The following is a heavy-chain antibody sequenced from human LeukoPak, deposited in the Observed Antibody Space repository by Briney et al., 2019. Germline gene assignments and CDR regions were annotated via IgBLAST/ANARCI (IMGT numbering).Heavy chain of an antibody. Sequence: GGSLRLSCAASGFTFSSYAMSWVRQAPGKGLEWVSAISGSGGSTYYADSVKGRFTISRDNAKNSLYLQMNSLRAEDTAVYYCASHANYYDSSGYYSDYWGQGTLVTVSS. J-gene: IGHJ4*02. CDR2: ISGSGGST. V-gene: IGHV3-23*01. CDR3: ASHANYYDSSGYYSDY. CDR1: GFTFSSYA. D-gene: IGHD3-22*01.